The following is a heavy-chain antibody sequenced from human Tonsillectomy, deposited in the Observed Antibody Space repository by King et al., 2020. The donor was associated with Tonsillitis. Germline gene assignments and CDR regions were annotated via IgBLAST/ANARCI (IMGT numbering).Heavy chain of an antibody. V-gene: IGHV3-30*18. D-gene: IGHD2-15*01. CDR2: ISYDGSNK. CDR1: GFTFSSYA. CDR3: AKGIWQLPRYTLIKAAFAM. J-gene: IGHJ3*02. Sequence: VQLVESGGGVVQPGRSLRLSCAASGFTFSSYAMHWVRQAPGKGLEWVAVISYDGSNKYYADSVKGRFTISRDNSKNTLSLQMNSLRAEDTAVYYCAKGIWQLPRYTLIKAAFAMWGQGTMVTV.